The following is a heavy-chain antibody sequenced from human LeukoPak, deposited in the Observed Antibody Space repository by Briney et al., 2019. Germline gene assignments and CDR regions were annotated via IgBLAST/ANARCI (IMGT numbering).Heavy chain of an antibody. J-gene: IGHJ4*02. Sequence: GGSLRLSCAASGFTVGSKSMSWVRQAPRKGMEWVSAIRGGGTQTYYADSMEGRFTISRDNSKNTMSMQKNSLRDEDTALYYCARGKGIAVSSFDSWGQGTLVTVSS. CDR1: GFTVGSKS. CDR2: IRGGGTQT. D-gene: IGHD6-19*01. CDR3: ARGKGIAVSSFDS. V-gene: IGHV3-23*01.